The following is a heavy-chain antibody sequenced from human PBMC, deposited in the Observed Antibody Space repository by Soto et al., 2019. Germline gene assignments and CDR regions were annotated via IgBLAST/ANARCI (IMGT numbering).Heavy chain of an antibody. V-gene: IGHV3-66*01. CDR3: ARETRGGQLWLGQIDY. CDR1: GFTVSSNY. J-gene: IGHJ4*02. Sequence: EVQLVESGGGLVQPGGSLRLSCAAFGFTVSSNYMSWVRQAPGKGLEWVSVIYNDGTTYYADSLKGRFTISRDNSKNTLYLQMDSLRVEDSAVYYCARETRGGQLWLGQIDYWGQGILVAVSS. D-gene: IGHD3-10*01. CDR2: IYNDGTT.